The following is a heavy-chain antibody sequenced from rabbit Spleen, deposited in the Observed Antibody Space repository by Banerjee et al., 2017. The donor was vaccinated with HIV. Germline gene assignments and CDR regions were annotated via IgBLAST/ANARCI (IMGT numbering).Heavy chain of an antibody. V-gene: IGHV1S40*01. Sequence: QSLEESGGDLVQPEGSLTLTCKASGFSFINKHVMCWVRQAPGKGLEWIACIYVSIGSTYYATWAKGRFTMSKTSSTTVTLQMTSLTAADTATYFCARGSATMTMVIIGFYLSLWGPGTLVTVS. CDR2: IYVSIGST. J-gene: IGHJ4*01. D-gene: IGHD2-1*01. CDR1: GFSFINKHV. CDR3: ARGSATMTMVIIGFYLSL.